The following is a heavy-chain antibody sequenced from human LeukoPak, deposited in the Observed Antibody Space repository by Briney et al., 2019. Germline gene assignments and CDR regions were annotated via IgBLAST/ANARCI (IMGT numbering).Heavy chain of an antibody. CDR1: GFTFTSSA. V-gene: IGHV1-58*01. CDR2: IVVGSGNT. D-gene: IGHD3-10*01. J-gene: IGHJ6*02. Sequence: SVKVSCKASGFTFTSSAVQWVRQARGQRLEWIGWIVVGSGNTNYAQKFQERVTITRDMSTSIAYMELSSLRSEDTAVYYCAASGENGNYYYYYYGMDVWGQGTTVTVS. CDR3: AASGENGNYYYYYYGMDV.